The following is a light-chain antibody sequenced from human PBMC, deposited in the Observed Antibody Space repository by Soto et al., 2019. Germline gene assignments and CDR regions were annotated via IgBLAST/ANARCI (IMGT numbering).Light chain of an antibody. CDR1: SSDVGSYNL. Sequence: QSALTQPASVSGSPGQSITISCTGTSSDVGSYNLVSWYHKHPGKAPKLMIYEGSKRPSGVSNRFSGSKSGNTASLTISGLQAEYEADYYCCSYAGSSTFYVFGTGTKLTVL. CDR3: CSYAGSSTFYV. CDR2: EGS. V-gene: IGLV2-23*01. J-gene: IGLJ1*01.